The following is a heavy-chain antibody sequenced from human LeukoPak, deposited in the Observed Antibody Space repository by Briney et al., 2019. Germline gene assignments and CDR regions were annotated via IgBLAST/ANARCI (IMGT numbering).Heavy chain of an antibody. V-gene: IGHV3-74*01. Sequence: GGSLRLSCAASGFTFSSYWMHWVRQAPGKGLVWVSRINTDGSSTSYADSVKGRFTISRDNAKNTLYLQMNSLRAEDTAVYYCAREHPSEVCSSTGCYWNYYMDVWGKGTTVTVSS. CDR2: INTDGSST. CDR1: GFTFSSYW. D-gene: IGHD2-2*01. CDR3: AREHPSEVCSSTGCYWNYYMDV. J-gene: IGHJ6*03.